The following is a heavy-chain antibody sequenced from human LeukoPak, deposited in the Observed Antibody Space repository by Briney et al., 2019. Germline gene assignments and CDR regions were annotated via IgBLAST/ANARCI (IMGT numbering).Heavy chain of an antibody. CDR3: ARVAAAGIYSDAFDI. V-gene: IGHV3-7*01. CDR1: GFTFSSYW. Sequence: GGSLRPSCAASGFTFSSYWMSWVRQAPGKGLEWVANIKQDGSEKYYVDSVKGRFTISRDNAKNSLYLKMNSLRAEDTAVYYCARVAAAGIYSDAFDIWGQGTMVTVSS. J-gene: IGHJ3*02. CDR2: IKQDGSEK. D-gene: IGHD6-13*01.